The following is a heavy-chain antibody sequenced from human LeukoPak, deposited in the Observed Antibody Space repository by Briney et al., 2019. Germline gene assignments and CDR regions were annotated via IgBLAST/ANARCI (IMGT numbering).Heavy chain of an antibody. J-gene: IGHJ5*02. D-gene: IGHD3-22*01. CDR2: ISAYNGNT. V-gene: IGHV1-18*01. Sequence: ASVKVSCKASGYTFTSYGISWVRQAPGQGLEWMGWISAYNGNTNYAQKLQGRVTMTTDTSTSTAYMELRSLRSDDTAVYYCARDYDSSGYYKFNWFDPWGQGTLVTVSS. CDR3: ARDYDSSGYYKFNWFDP. CDR1: GYTFTSYG.